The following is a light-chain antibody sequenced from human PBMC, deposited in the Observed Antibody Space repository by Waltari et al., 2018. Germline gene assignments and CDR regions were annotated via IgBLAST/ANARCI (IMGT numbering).Light chain of an antibody. CDR2: RDD. J-gene: IGLJ3*02. V-gene: IGLV1-47*01. CDR1: APNTGRYN. Sequence: QSGLTQSPSASGPPGQSVTIPCSGGAPNTGRYNVYWYQHLPGTAPKLLIYRDDRRPSGVPARFSGSKAVTSASLTISGLRSEDAADYYCAAWDDILTAWVFGGGTKLTVL. CDR3: AAWDDILTAWV.